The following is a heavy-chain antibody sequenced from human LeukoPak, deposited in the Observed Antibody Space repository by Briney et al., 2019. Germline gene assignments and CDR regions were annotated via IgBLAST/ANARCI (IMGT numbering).Heavy chain of an antibody. Sequence: SETLSLTCAVYGGSFSGYYWSWIRQPPGKGLEWIGEINHSGSTNYNPSLESRVTISVDTSKTQFSLKLSSVTTAHTAVFYCARSGVTLGWGNFYNWGQGTLGTVSP. CDR3: ARSGVTLGWGNFYN. V-gene: IGHV4-34*01. CDR2: INHSGST. CDR1: GGSFSGYY. D-gene: IGHD4-23*01. J-gene: IGHJ4*02.